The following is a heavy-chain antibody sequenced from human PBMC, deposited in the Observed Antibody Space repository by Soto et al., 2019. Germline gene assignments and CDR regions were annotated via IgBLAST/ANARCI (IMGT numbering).Heavy chain of an antibody. CDR1: GYTFTSYD. CDR2: MNPNSGNT. D-gene: IGHD2-2*03. J-gene: IGHJ6*03. CDR3: ARVSPGYCSSTSCQRYYYYYYMDV. Sequence: QVQLVQSGAEVKKPGASVKVSCKASGYTFTSYDINWVRQATGQGLEWMAWMNPNSGNTGYAQKFQDRVTMTKNTPLSTAYMGLSSLRSEDTAVYYCARVSPGYCSSTSCQRYYYYYYMDVWGKGTTVTVSS. V-gene: IGHV1-8*01.